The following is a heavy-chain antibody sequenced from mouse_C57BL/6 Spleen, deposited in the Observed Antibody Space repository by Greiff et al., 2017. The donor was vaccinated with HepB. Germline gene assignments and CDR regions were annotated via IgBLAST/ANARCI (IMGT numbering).Heavy chain of an antibody. CDR1: GYAFSSSW. V-gene: IGHV1-82*01. J-gene: IGHJ4*01. Sequence: QVQLKESGPELVKPGASVKISCKASGYAFSSSWMNWVKQRPGKGLEWIGRIYPGDGDTNYNGKFKGKATLTADKSSSTAYMQLSSLTSEDSAVYFFARGASRGLYYYAMDYWGQGTSVTVSS. D-gene: IGHD3-3*01. CDR2: IYPGDGDT. CDR3: ARGASRGLYYYAMDY.